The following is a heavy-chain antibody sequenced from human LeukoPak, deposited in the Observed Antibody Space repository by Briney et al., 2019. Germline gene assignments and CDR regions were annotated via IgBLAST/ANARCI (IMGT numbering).Heavy chain of an antibody. CDR2: ISAYNGNT. D-gene: IGHD3-22*01. CDR1: GYTFTSYG. CDR3: ARDPRGRYYYDSSGYSSLDY. Sequence: GASVKVSCKASGYTFTSYGNSWVRQAPGQGLEWMGWISAYNGNTNYAQKLQGRVTMTTDTSTSTAYMELRSLRSDDTAVYYCARDPRGRYYYDSSGYSSLDYWGQGTLVTVSS. J-gene: IGHJ4*02. V-gene: IGHV1-18*01.